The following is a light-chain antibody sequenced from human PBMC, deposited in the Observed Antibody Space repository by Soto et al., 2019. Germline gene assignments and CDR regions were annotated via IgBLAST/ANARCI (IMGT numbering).Light chain of an antibody. Sequence: SYELTQPPSVSVAPGKTARITCGGNNIGSNSVHWYQQKPGQAPVLVIYYDNDRPSGIPERFSGSNSGNTATLTISRVEAADEADYYCQVWDSSSDHYVFGTGTKLTVL. CDR3: QVWDSSSDHYV. V-gene: IGLV3-21*04. J-gene: IGLJ1*01. CDR2: YDN. CDR1: NIGSNS.